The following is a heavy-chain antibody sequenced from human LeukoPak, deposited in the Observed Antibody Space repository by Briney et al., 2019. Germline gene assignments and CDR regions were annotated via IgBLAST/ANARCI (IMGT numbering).Heavy chain of an antibody. CDR3: AGRYAAFDY. J-gene: IGHJ4*02. CDR2: IYYSGST. Sequence: SETLSLTCTVSGGSISSYYWSWIRQPPGQGLEWIGYIYYSGSTNYNPSLKSRVTISVDTSKNQFSLKLSSVTAADTAVYYCAGRYAAFDYWGQGTLVTVSS. D-gene: IGHD2-2*01. V-gene: IGHV4-59*12. CDR1: GGSISSYY.